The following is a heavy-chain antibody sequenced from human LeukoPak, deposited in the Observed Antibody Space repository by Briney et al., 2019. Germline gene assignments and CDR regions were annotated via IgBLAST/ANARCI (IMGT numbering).Heavy chain of an antibody. J-gene: IGHJ4*02. CDR2: VRGSGSDT. D-gene: IGHD5-12*01. Sequence: GGSLRLSCAASGFTFSTYAMSWVRQAPGKGLEWVSAVRGSGSDTYYADSVKGRFTISRDNSKNTLYLQMNSLRAEDTAIYYCAKTSRGNSGYDSPFDYWGQGTLVTVSS. CDR1: GFTFSTYA. CDR3: AKTSRGNSGYDSPFDY. V-gene: IGHV3-23*01.